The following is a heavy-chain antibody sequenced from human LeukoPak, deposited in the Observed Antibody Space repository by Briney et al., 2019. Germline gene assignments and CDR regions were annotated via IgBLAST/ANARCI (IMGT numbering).Heavy chain of an antibody. J-gene: IGHJ4*02. V-gene: IGHV1-8*01. CDR1: GYTFTSYD. CDR3: ARGGLSYDYVWGSYLLHPGFDY. Sequence: AASVKVSCKASGYTFTSYDINWVRQATGQGLEWMGWMNPNSGNTGYAQKFQGRVTMTRNTSISTAYMELSSLRSEDTAVYYSARGGLSYDYVWGSYLLHPGFDYWAREPWSPSPQ. D-gene: IGHD3-16*02. CDR2: MNPNSGNT.